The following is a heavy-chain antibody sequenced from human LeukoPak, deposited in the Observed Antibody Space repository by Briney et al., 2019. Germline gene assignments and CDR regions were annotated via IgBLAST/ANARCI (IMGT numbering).Heavy chain of an antibody. CDR3: ARVRKDIVVVPAAPLDD. J-gene: IGHJ4*02. CDR2: ISSSSSYI. D-gene: IGHD2-2*01. V-gene: IGHV3-21*01. CDR1: EFILNSYW. Sequence: GGSLRLSCTASEFILNSYWMTWVRQAPGKGLEWVSSISSSSSYIYYADSVKGRFTISRDNAKNSLYLQMNSLRAEDTAVYYCARVRKDIVVVPAAPLDDWGQGTLVTVSS.